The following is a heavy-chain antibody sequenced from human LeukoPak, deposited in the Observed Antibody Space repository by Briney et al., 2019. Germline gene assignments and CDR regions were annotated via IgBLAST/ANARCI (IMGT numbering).Heavy chain of an antibody. J-gene: IGHJ5*02. D-gene: IGHD3-10*01. CDR1: GGSLSGDY. CDR2: VNHGGST. CDR3: ATWAYYYGSGFDP. Sequence: SETLSLTCAVYGGSLSGDYWSWVRQPPGKGLEWIGEVNHGGSTNYNPSLKSRVTISVDTSNIQFSLKLSSMTAADTAMYYCATWAYYYGSGFDPWGQGTLVTVSS. V-gene: IGHV4-34*01.